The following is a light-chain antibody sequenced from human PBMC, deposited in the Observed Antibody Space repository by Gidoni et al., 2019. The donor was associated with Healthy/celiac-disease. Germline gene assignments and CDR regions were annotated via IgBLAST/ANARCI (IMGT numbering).Light chain of an antibody. V-gene: IGKV3-15*01. J-gene: IGKJ1*01. CDR2: CAS. Sequence: IVITQSPATLSVSPGERATLSCMASQSVSSNFAWYQQKPGQAPRLLIYCASTRATGIPARFSGSGSGTEFTLTISSLQSEDFAVYYCQQYNNWPSWTFGQGTKVEIK. CDR3: QQYNNWPSWT. CDR1: QSVSSN.